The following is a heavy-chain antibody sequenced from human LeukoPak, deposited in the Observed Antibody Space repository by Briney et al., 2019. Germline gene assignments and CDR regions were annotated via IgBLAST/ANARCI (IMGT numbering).Heavy chain of an antibody. CDR2: IGNTVGGT. D-gene: IGHD3-10*01. J-gene: IGHJ4*02. CDR3: AKRASGSGTSLYYFDY. Sequence: PGGSLRLSCSASGFTFSSYAMSWVRQAPGKGLEWVSAIGNTVGGTYYAGSVRGRFTTSRENSKNSLYLQMTSLTAEDTAVYYCAKRASGSGTSLYYFDYWGQGTLVTVSS. CDR1: GFTFSSYA. V-gene: IGHV3-23*01.